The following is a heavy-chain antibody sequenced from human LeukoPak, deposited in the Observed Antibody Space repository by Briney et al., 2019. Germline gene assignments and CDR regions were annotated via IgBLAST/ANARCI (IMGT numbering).Heavy chain of an antibody. CDR1: GFTFSDYI. CDR3: AKVRDYYYYMDV. V-gene: IGHV3-23*01. Sequence: GGSLRLSCAASGFTFSDYILDWVRQAPGEGLEWVSAISGSGGSTYYADSVKGRFTISRDNSKNTLYLQMNSLRAEDTAVYYCAKVRDYYYYMDVWGKGTTVTVSS. CDR2: ISGSGGST. J-gene: IGHJ6*03.